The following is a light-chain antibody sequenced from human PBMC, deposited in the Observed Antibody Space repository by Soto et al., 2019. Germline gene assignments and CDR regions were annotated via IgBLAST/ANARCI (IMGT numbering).Light chain of an antibody. CDR2: EVT. V-gene: IGLV2-23*02. J-gene: IGLJ3*02. Sequence: QSALTQPASVSGSPGQSITISCAGTRSDIGSYNSITWYQQHPGKAPRVIIFEVTKRPSGISDRFFGSKSGYTASLTISGLQAEDEADYHCAAWDDSLNGPVFGGGTKLTVL. CDR1: RSDIGSYNS. CDR3: AAWDDSLNGPV.